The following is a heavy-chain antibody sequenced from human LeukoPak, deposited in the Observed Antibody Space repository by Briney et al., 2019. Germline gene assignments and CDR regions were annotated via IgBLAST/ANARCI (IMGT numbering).Heavy chain of an antibody. CDR1: GFPFNAYW. V-gene: IGHV3-7*01. CDR2: IRQDGDTK. D-gene: IGHD1-14*01. CDR3: ARESNPERTGYYYYGMDV. J-gene: IGHJ6*02. Sequence: PGGSLRLSCAASGFPFNAYWMTWVRQAPGKGLEWVANIRQDGDTKYYVDSVKGRFTISRDNAMNSLYLQMNSLRAEDTAVYYCARESNPERTGYYYYGMDVWGQGTTVTVSS.